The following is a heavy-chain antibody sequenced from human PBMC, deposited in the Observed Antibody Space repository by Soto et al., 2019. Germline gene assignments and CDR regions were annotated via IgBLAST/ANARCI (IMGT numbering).Heavy chain of an antibody. D-gene: IGHD6-19*01. CDR2: IKQDGSEK. V-gene: IGHV3-7*03. J-gene: IGHJ4*02. Sequence: EVQLVESGGGLVQPGGSLRLSCAASGFTFSSYWMSWVRQAPGKGLEWVANIKQDGSEKYYVDSVKGRFTISRDNAKNSLYLQMNSLRAEDTAVYYCVRDIRRAVAGKGDYWGQGTLVTVS. CDR3: VRDIRRAVAGKGDY. CDR1: GFTFSSYW.